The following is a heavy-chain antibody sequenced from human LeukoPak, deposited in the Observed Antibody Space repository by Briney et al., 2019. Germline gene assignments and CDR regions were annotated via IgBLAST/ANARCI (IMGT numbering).Heavy chain of an antibody. V-gene: IGHV1-2*02. CDR1: GYTFTGYY. D-gene: IGHD1-26*01. Sequence: ASVKVSCKASGYTFTGYYMHWVRQAPGQGLEWMGWINPNSGGTNYAQKFQGRVTMTRDTSISTAYMELSRLRSDDTAVYYCARDSHPRLTELDGYYGMDVWGQGTTVTVSS. J-gene: IGHJ6*02. CDR3: ARDSHPRLTELDGYYGMDV. CDR2: INPNSGGT.